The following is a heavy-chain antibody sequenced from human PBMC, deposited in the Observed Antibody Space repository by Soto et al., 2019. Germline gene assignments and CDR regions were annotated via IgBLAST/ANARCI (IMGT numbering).Heavy chain of an antibody. V-gene: IGHV4-59*08. D-gene: IGHD3-10*01. Sequence: SETLSLTCTVSGGSISSYYWSWIRQPPGKGLEWIGYIYYSGSTNYNPSLKSRVTISVDTSKNQFSLKLSSVTAADTAVYYCAKTGWGVTMVRGVIKRTDYYGMAVWGQGTTVTVSS. CDR3: AKTGWGVTMVRGVIKRTDYYGMAV. CDR1: GGSISSYY. CDR2: IYYSGST. J-gene: IGHJ6*02.